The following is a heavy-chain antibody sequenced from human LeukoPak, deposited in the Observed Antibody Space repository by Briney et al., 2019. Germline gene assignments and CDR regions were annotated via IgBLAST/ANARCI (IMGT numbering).Heavy chain of an antibody. CDR2: ISAYNGNA. CDR3: ARRGDCSGSSCNYDN. D-gene: IGHD2-15*01. J-gene: IGHJ4*02. CDR1: GYTFTNYG. Sequence: ASVKVSCKTSGYTFTNYGISWVRQAPGQGLEWMGWISAYNGNANYAQKVQGRVTMTADTSTSTAYMELRSLRSEDTAVYYCARRGDCSGSSCNYDNWGQGTLVTVSS. V-gene: IGHV1-18*01.